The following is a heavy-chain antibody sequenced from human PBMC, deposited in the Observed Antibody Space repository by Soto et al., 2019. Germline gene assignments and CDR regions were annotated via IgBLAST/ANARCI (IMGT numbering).Heavy chain of an antibody. V-gene: IGHV4-31*03. CDR1: GGSISSGGYY. J-gene: IGHJ2*01. CDR2: IYYSGST. CDR3: ARGAPLWSFDL. Sequence: SETLSLTCTVSGGSISSGGYYWSWIRQHPGKGLEWIGYIYYSGSTYYNPSLKSRVTISVDTSKNQFSLKLSSVTAADTAVYYCARGAPLWSFDLWGRGTLVTVSS.